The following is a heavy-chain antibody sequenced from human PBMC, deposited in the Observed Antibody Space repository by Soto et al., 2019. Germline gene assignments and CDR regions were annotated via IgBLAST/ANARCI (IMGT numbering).Heavy chain of an antibody. CDR3: SRTLVAATPGYFDY. CDR1: GGTFSSYA. V-gene: IGHV1-69*01. J-gene: IGHJ4*02. D-gene: IGHD2-15*01. CDR2: IIPIVGTA. Sequence: QVQLVQSGAEGKKPGSSVKVSCKASGGTFSSYAISWVRQAPGQGLEWMGGIIPIVGTANYAQKFQGRVTITADESTSTAYMELSSLRSEDTAVYYCSRTLVAATPGYFDYWGQGTLVTVSS.